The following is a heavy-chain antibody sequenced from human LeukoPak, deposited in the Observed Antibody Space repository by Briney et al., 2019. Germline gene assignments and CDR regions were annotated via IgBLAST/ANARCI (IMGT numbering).Heavy chain of an antibody. CDR1: GFTFSSYA. Sequence: GGSLRLSCAASGFTFSSYAMNWVRQAPGKGLEWVSGIGASGGSTYYADSVKGRFTISRDNSKNTLYLQMNSLRAEDTAVYYCATEGYYYDSSGYPGAGLDAFDIWGQGTMVAVSS. V-gene: IGHV3-23*01. D-gene: IGHD3-22*01. J-gene: IGHJ3*02. CDR3: ATEGYYYDSSGYPGAGLDAFDI. CDR2: IGASGGST.